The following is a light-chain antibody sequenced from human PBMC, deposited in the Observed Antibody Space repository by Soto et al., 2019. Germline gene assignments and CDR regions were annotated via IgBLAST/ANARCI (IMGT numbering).Light chain of an antibody. CDR3: SSYTSSSTLYV. Sequence: QSALTQPASVSGSPGQSITISCTGTSSDVGGYNYVSWYQQHPGKAPKLMIYEVSNRPSGVSNRFSGSKSGNTASLTISGLQAEDEAYYCSSYTSSSTLYVFGTGTKLTVL. J-gene: IGLJ1*01. CDR1: SSDVGGYNY. CDR2: EVS. V-gene: IGLV2-14*01.